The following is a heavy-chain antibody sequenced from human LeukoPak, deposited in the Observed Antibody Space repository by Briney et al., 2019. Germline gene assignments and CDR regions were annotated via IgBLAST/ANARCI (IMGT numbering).Heavy chain of an antibody. CDR2: INWNGGST. CDR1: GFTFDDYG. J-gene: IGHJ4*02. CDR3: ARDQMITFGGVIVAFDY. D-gene: IGHD3-16*02. Sequence: PGGSLRLSCAASGFTFDDYGMSWVRQAPGKGLEWVSGINWNGGSTGYADSVKGRFTISRDNAKNSLYLQMNSPRAEDTALYYCARDQMITFGGVIVAFDYWGQGTLVTVSS. V-gene: IGHV3-20*04.